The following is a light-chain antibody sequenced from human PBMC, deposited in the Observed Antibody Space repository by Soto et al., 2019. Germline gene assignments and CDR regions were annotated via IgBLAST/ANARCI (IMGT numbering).Light chain of an antibody. CDR1: QSIRTW. V-gene: IGKV1-5*01. CDR2: DAS. CDR3: QYHDDH. J-gene: IGKJ3*01. Sequence: DIRMTQSPSSLSASAVERVTITCRASQSIRTWLAWYQQKPGKAPKLLIHDASSLESGVPSRFSGSGSGTEFTLTISSLQPDDFATYYCQYHDDHFGPGTKVDIK.